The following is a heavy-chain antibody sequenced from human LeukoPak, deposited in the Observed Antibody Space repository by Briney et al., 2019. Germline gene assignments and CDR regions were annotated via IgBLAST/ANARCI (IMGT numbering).Heavy chain of an antibody. CDR2: VRDKSNSYET. D-gene: IGHD3-9*01. V-gene: IGHV3-73*01. Sequence: GGSLRLSCAASGFTFSDSPIHWVRQGSGKGLEWVGRVRDKSNSYETGYAASVRGRFSISRDDSKNTAYLQMNSLIIEDTAVYYCARQRPQTGTLDYWGQGILVTVSS. CDR1: GFTFSDSP. J-gene: IGHJ4*02. CDR3: ARQRPQTGTLDY.